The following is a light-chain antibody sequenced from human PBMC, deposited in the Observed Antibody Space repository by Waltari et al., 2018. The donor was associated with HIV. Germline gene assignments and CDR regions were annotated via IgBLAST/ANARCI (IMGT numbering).Light chain of an antibody. CDR1: QNIGTH. J-gene: IGKJ1*01. CDR2: SVS. CDR3: HQSKTFPWT. V-gene: IGKV6-21*01. Sequence: EIVLTQSPDFQSVTLKDKVTLSCRASQNIGTHLHWYQQKSHQPPRLLIKSVSQPFSGVPSRFHGSRSGTDFTLIIDTLEAEDAATYYCHQSKTFPWTFGQGTKV.